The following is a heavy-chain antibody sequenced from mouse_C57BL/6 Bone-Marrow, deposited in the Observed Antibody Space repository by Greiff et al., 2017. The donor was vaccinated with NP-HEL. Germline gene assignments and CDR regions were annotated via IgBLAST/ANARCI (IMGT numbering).Heavy chain of an antibody. V-gene: IGHV5-6*01. CDR3: ASRRFAY. CDR2: ISSGGSYS. Sequence: DVQLQESGGDLVKPGGSLKLSCAASGFTFSSYGMSWVRQTPDKRLEWVATISSGGSYSYYPDSVKGRFTISRDNAKNTLYLQMSSLKAEDTAMYDCASRRFAYWGQGTLVTVSA. J-gene: IGHJ3*01. CDR1: GFTFSSYG.